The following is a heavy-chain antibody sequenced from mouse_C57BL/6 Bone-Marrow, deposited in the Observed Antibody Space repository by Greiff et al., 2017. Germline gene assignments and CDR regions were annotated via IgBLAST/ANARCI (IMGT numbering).Heavy chain of an antibody. CDR3: ARRGWLLRGDYAMDY. J-gene: IGHJ4*01. V-gene: IGHV5-15*01. D-gene: IGHD2-3*01. Sequence: EVMLVESGGGLVQPGGSLKLSCAASGFTFSDYGMAWVRQAPRKGPEWVAFISNLAYSIYYADTVTGRFTISRENAKNTLSLEMSSLRSEDTAMYYCARRGWLLRGDYAMDYWGQGTSVTVSS. CDR1: GFTFSDYG. CDR2: ISNLAYSI.